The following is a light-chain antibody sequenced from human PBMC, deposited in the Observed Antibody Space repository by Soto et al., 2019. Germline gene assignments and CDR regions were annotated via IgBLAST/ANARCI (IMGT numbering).Light chain of an antibody. J-gene: IGKJ2*01. CDR1: QSVSSN. Sequence: EIVMTQSPATLSVSPGERATLSCRASQSVSSNLAWYQQKPGQAPRILIYGASTRATSIPARFSGSGSGTEFTLTISSLQSEDFAVYYCQQYNNWTHYPFGKGTKLEIK. CDR3: QQYNNWTHYP. V-gene: IGKV3-15*01. CDR2: GAS.